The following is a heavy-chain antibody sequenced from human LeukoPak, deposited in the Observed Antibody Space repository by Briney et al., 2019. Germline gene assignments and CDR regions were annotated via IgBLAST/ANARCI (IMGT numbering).Heavy chain of an antibody. Sequence: PGGSLRLSCAASGFTFSSYAMSWVRQAPGKGLEWVSAISGSGGSTYYADSVKGRFTISRDNPKNTLYLQMNSLRAEDTAVYYCAKVPYDSSGYYYVYFDYWGQGTLVTVSS. V-gene: IGHV3-23*01. CDR3: AKVPYDSSGYYYVYFDY. CDR1: GFTFSSYA. J-gene: IGHJ4*02. D-gene: IGHD3-22*01. CDR2: ISGSGGST.